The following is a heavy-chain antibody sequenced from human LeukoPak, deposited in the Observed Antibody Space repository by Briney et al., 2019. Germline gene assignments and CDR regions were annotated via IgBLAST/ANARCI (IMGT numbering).Heavy chain of an antibody. CDR1: GFTFSSYS. V-gene: IGHV3-21*01. J-gene: IGHJ4*02. D-gene: IGHD3-22*01. Sequence: GGSLRLSCAASGFTFSSYSMNWVRQAPGKGLEWVSSISSSSSYIYYADSVKGRFTIPRDNAKNSLYLQMNSLRAEDTAVYYCAREGSSGYPGDYWGQGTLVTVSS. CDR2: ISSSSSYI. CDR3: AREGSSGYPGDY.